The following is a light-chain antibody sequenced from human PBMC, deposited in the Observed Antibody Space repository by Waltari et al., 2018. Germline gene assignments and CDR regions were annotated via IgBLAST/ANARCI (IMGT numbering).Light chain of an antibody. CDR2: AAS. CDR1: QDINNG. J-gene: IGKJ1*01. Sequence: TQMTQYPSYLSASVGDKISITCRASQDINNGLAWYQQEPGKPPKLLIYAASRLQRGVPSRFSGSGSGTHFTLTINSLQPGDFAVYFCQQRNDYPPTFGQGTKVEI. V-gene: IGKV1-6*01. CDR3: QQRNDYPPT.